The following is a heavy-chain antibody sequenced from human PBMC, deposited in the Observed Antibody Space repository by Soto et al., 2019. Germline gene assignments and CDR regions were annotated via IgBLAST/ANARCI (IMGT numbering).Heavy chain of an antibody. CDR1: GFTVSDNY. CDR2: IYRGDAT. D-gene: IGHD6-25*01. V-gene: IGHV3-53*01. CDR3: ARDRSDSSRADSFDI. Sequence: GGSLRLSCAVSGFTVSDNYMSWVRQAPGKGLEWVSVIYRGDATHYADSVKGRFTISRDNSKNTVYLQMNSLRAEDTAVYYCARDRSDSSRADSFDIWGQGTRVTVS. J-gene: IGHJ3*02.